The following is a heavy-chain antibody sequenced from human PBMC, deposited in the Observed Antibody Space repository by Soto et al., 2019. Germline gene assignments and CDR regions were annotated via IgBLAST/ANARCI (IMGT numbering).Heavy chain of an antibody. CDR3: AREMKQLVQEGFLQH. J-gene: IGHJ1*01. D-gene: IGHD6-13*01. CDR2: ISTGSSYI. Sequence: GGSLRLSCAASGFTFSSYAMSWVRQAPGKGLEWVSSISTGSSYIYYADSLKGRFTISRDNAGNSLYLQMNSLRAEDTAVYYCAREMKQLVQEGFLQHWGQGTLVTVSS. CDR1: GFTFSSYA. V-gene: IGHV3-21*01.